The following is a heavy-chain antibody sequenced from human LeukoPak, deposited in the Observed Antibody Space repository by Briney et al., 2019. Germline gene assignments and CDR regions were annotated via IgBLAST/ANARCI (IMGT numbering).Heavy chain of an antibody. CDR2: INAGNGNT. CDR1: GYTFTSYA. CDR3: ARDRRDGYNYGIFDY. J-gene: IGHJ4*02. V-gene: IGHV1-3*01. Sequence: ASVKVSCKASGYTFTSYAMHWVRQAPGQRLEWMGWINAGNGNTKYSQKFQGRVTITRDTSASTAYMELSSLRSEDTAVYYCARDRRDGYNYGIFDYWGRGTLVTVSS. D-gene: IGHD5-24*01.